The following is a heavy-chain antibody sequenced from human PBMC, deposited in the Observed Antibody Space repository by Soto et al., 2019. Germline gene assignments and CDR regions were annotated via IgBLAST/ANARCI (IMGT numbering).Heavy chain of an antibody. Sequence: GESLKISCKGSGYSFAGYWITWVRQKPGKGLEWMGRIDPSDSQTYYSPSFRGHVTISADKSISTAFLQWNSLKASDSGMYYCARRSILYGMDVWGQGTTVTVSS. CDR3: ARRSILYGMDV. D-gene: IGHD2-21*01. CDR1: GYSFAGYW. V-gene: IGHV5-10-1*01. J-gene: IGHJ6*02. CDR2: IDPSDSQT.